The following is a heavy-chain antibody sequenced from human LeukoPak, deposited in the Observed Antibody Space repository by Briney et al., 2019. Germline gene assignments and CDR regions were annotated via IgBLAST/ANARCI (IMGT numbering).Heavy chain of an antibody. CDR2: IIPIFGTA. Sequence: SVKVSCKASGGSFSSYAISWVRQAPGPGLEWMGGIIPIFGTANYAQKFQGRVTITADESTSTAYMELSSLRSEDTAVYYCARNLPAAIDAFDIWGQGTMVTVSS. D-gene: IGHD2-2*01. J-gene: IGHJ3*02. CDR1: GGSFSSYA. V-gene: IGHV1-69*13. CDR3: ARNLPAAIDAFDI.